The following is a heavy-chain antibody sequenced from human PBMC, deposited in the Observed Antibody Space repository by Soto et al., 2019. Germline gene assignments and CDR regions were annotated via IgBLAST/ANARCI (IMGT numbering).Heavy chain of an antibody. Sequence: QVQLVESGGGLVKPGGSLRLSCAASGFTFSDYYMSWIRQAPGKGLEWVSYISSSGSTIYYADSVKGRFTISRDNAKNSLYLQMNSLRGEDTAVYYCAREALGYCSSTSCYSPYYYYYYMDVWGKGTTVTVSS. J-gene: IGHJ6*03. CDR2: ISSSGSTI. CDR3: AREALGYCSSTSCYSPYYYYYYMDV. V-gene: IGHV3-11*01. D-gene: IGHD2-2*01. CDR1: GFTFSDYY.